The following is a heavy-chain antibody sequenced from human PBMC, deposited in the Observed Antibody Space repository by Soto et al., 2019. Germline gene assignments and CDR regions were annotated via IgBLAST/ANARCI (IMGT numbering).Heavy chain of an antibody. V-gene: IGHV4-4*02. Sequence: QVQLQESGPGLVKPSETLSLTCAVSGGSISSSTWWSWVRQPPGKGLEWIGEIYHSGSTNYNPSLRSRGPISVAKSKTQFSLKLNSVTAADTAVFYCASSTSGSLKLDSWGQGSLVIVSS. CDR1: GGSISSSTW. CDR3: ASSTSGSLKLDS. D-gene: IGHD3-10*01. J-gene: IGHJ4*02. CDR2: IYHSGST.